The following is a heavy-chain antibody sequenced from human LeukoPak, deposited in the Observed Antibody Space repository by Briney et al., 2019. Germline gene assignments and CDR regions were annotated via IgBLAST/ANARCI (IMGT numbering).Heavy chain of an antibody. V-gene: IGHV3-23*01. CDR2: ISGGGGST. CDR1: GFTFSSYA. D-gene: IGHD6-6*01. J-gene: IGHJ4*02. CDR3: AKVRGYSTSSPY. Sequence: GGSLRLSCAASGFTFSSYAMSWVRQAPGKGLEWVSAISGGGGSTYSAASVKGRFTISRDNSKNPFYLKMNTVSAEDTAVYYCAKVRGYSTSSPYWGQGTLVTVSS.